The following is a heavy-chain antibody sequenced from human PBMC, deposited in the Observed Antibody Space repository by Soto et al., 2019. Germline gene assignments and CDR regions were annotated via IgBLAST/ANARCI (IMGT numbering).Heavy chain of an antibody. CDR3: AKALSLTMIVVVTGFDY. V-gene: IGHV3-23*01. D-gene: IGHD3-22*01. CDR1: GFPFRSYA. Sequence: GGSLRLSCASSGFPFRSYAMSWVRQAPGKGLGWVSAISGSGGSTYYADSVKGRFTISRDNSKNTLYLQMNSLRAEDTAVYYCAKALSLTMIVVVTGFDYWGQGTLVTVSS. J-gene: IGHJ4*02. CDR2: ISGSGGST.